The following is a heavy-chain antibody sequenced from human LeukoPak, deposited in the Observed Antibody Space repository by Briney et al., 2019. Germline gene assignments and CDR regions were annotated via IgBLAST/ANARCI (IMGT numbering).Heavy chain of an antibody. CDR3: ASRGYCSGGSCSTDY. CDR1: GYTFTSYG. CDR2: IIPILGIA. Sequence: GASVKVSCKASGYTFTSYGISWVRQAPGQGLEWMGRIIPILGIANYAQKFQGRVTITADKSTSTAYMELSSLRSEDTAVYYCASRGYCSGGSCSTDYWGQGTLVTVSS. J-gene: IGHJ4*02. D-gene: IGHD2-15*01. V-gene: IGHV1-69*04.